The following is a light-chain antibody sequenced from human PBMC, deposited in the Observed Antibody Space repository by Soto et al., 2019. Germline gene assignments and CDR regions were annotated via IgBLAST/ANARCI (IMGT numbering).Light chain of an antibody. CDR1: SSDVGGYNY. V-gene: IGLV2-11*01. CDR3: CSYAGSYGV. CDR2: DVS. J-gene: IGLJ1*01. Sequence: QSVLTQPRSVSGSPGQSVTISCTGTSSDVGGYNYVSWYRQHPGKAPKLMIYDVSKRPSGVPDRFSGSKSGNTASLTISGLQAEDEADYYCCSYAGSYGVFGTGTKVTVL.